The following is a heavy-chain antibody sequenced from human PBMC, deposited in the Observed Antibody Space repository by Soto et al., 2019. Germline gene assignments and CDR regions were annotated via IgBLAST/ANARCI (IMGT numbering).Heavy chain of an antibody. Sequence: PGGSLRLSCAASGFTFSNAWMSWVRQAPGKGLEWVGRIKSKTDGGTTDYAAPVKGRFTISRDYSKNTLYLQMNSLKTEDTAVYYCTTEGYGDDPYFDYWGQGTLVTVSS. J-gene: IGHJ4*02. V-gene: IGHV3-15*01. CDR1: GFTFSNAW. CDR2: IKSKTDGGTT. D-gene: IGHD4-17*01. CDR3: TTEGYGDDPYFDY.